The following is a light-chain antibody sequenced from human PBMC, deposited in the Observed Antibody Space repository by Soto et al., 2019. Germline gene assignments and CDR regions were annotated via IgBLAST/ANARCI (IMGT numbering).Light chain of an antibody. CDR2: DAS. CDR3: QQYGSALIT. Sequence: EIALTQSPATLSLSPGERATLSCRASQSVDSYLAWYQQKVGQAPRLLIYDASNRATGIPARFSGSGSGTDFTLTISRLEPEDFAVYYCQQYGSALITFGQGTRLEIK. J-gene: IGKJ5*01. CDR1: QSVDSY. V-gene: IGKV3-11*01.